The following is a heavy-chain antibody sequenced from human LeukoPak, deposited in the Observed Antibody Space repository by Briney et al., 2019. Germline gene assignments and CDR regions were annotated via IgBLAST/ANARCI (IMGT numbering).Heavy chain of an antibody. CDR3: ARALNYDFWSGYSIDYYYGMDV. CDR2: INHSGST. CDR1: GGSFSGYY. V-gene: IGHV4-34*01. Sequence: SETLSLTCAVHGGSFSGYYWSWIRQPPGKGLEWIGEINHSGSTNYNPSLKSRVTISVDTSKNQFSLKLSSVTAADTAVYYCARALNYDFWSGYSIDYYYGMDVWGQGTTVTVSS. J-gene: IGHJ6*02. D-gene: IGHD3-3*01.